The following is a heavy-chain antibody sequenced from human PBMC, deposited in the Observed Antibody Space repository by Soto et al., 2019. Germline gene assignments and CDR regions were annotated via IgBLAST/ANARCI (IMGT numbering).Heavy chain of an antibody. J-gene: IGHJ6*02. Sequence: ASVKVSCKASGYTFTGYYMHWVRQAPGQGLEWMGWINPNSGGTNYAQKFQGWATMTRDTSISTAYMELSRLRSDDTAVYYCARWWRDGYNLYYYGMDVWGQGTTVTVSS. D-gene: IGHD5-12*01. CDR3: ARWWRDGYNLYYYGMDV. V-gene: IGHV1-2*04. CDR1: GYTFTGYY. CDR2: INPNSGGT.